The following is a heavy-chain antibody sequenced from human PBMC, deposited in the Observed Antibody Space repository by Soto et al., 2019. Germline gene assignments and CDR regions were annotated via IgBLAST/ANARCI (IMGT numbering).Heavy chain of an antibody. CDR2: INPSDGSA. J-gene: IGHJ4*02. CDR1: GYTFTTYY. V-gene: IGHV1-46*01. Sequence: QVQLVQSGAEVKKPGASVKVSCKASGYTFTTYYMHWVRQAPGQGLEWLGIINPSDGSATYAQKFQGRVTITRDTSTSTVYMDLSSLTSEDTAVYYCARLQFASVWRYAGDYWGQGTLVTVSS. D-gene: IGHD3-16*01. CDR3: ARLQFASVWRYAGDY.